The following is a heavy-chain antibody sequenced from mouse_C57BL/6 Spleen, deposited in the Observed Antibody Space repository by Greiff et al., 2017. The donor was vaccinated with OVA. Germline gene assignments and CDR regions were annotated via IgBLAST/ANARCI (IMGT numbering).Heavy chain of an antibody. D-gene: IGHD1-1*01. CDR3: ARYPHYYGSSYGYFDV. CDR1: GYTFTGYW. V-gene: IGHV1-9*01. Sequence: VQGVESGAELLKPGASVKLSCKATGYTFTGYWIEWVKQRPGHGLEWIGEILPGSGSTNYNEKFKGKATFTADTSSNTAYMQLSSLTTEDSAIYYCARYPHYYGSSYGYFDVWGTGTTVTVSS. J-gene: IGHJ1*03. CDR2: ILPGSGST.